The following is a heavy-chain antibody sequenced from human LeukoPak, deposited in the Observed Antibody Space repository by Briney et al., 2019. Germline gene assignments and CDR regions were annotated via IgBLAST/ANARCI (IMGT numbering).Heavy chain of an antibody. CDR2: ISGSGGST. D-gene: IGHD1-7*01. J-gene: IGHJ5*02. CDR1: GFTFSSYA. V-gene: IGHV3-23*01. Sequence: QPGGSLRLSCAASGFTFSSYAMSWVRQAPGKGLEWVSAISGSGGSTYYADSVKGRFTISRDNSKNTLYLQMNSLRAEDTAVYYCAKPPRVNWYWNYRDWFDPWGQGTLVTVSS. CDR3: AKPPRVNWYWNYRDWFDP.